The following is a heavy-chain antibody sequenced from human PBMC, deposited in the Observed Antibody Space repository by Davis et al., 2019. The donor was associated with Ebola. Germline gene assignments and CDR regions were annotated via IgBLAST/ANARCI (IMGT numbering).Heavy chain of an antibody. CDR3: ARLSSSVAGLY. D-gene: IGHD6-19*01. J-gene: IGHJ4*02. Sequence: SETLSLTCSVSGYSISSGHYWGWVRQPPGKGLEWIGSIYYSGSTYYNPSLKSRVTISVDTSRKQFSLNLSSVTAADTAIYYCARLSSSVAGLYWGQGTLVTVSS. V-gene: IGHV4-38-2*02. CDR1: GYSISSGHY. CDR2: IYYSGST.